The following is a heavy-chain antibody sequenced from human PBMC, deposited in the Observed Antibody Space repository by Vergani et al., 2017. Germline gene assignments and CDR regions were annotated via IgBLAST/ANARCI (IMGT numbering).Heavy chain of an antibody. CDR3: ASTVTGYGSGPYGMDV. CDR1: GYTLTELS. D-gene: IGHD3-10*01. CDR2: FDPEDGET. V-gene: IGHV1-24*01. Sequence: QVQLVQSGAEVKKPGASVKVSCKVSGYTLTELSMHWVRQAPGKGLEWMGGFDPEDGETIYAQKFQGRVTMTEDTSTDKAYMELGSLRSEDTAVYYCASTVTGYGSGPYGMDVWGQGTTVTVSS. J-gene: IGHJ6*02.